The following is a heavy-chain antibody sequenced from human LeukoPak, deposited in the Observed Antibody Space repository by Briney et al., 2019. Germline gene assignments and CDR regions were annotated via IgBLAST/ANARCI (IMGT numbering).Heavy chain of an antibody. CDR1: GGSFSSYY. J-gene: IGHJ6*04. CDR2: INHTGST. V-gene: IGHV4-34*01. CDR3: ARSLGYCTNGVCMVDV. D-gene: IGHD2-8*01. Sequence: QASETLSLTCAVYGGSFSSYYWSWIRQPPGKGLEWIAEINHTGSTNYNTSLKSRFTISVDTSKNQFSLKLSSVTAADTAVYYWARSLGYCTNGVCMVDVWGKGTTVTVSS.